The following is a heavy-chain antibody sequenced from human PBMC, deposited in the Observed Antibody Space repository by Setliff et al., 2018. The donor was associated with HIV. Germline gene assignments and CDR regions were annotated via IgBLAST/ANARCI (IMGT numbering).Heavy chain of an antibody. CDR3: ARGWGHDGFDF. J-gene: IGHJ3*01. V-gene: IGHV4-39*07. CDR1: GGSISSGGYY. D-gene: IGHD7-27*01. CDR2: INHSGGT. Sequence: PSETLSLTCTVTGGSISSGGYYWNWIRQSPGKGLEWIGEINHSGGTNYNPSLKSRVTMSIDTSKNQFSLNVSSVTAADTAVYYCARGWGHDGFDFWGQGTMVTVSS.